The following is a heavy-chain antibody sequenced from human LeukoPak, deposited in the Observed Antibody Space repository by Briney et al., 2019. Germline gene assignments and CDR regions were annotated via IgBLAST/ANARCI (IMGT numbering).Heavy chain of an antibody. Sequence: GGSLTLSCAASGFIFRSYSMNWLRQAPGTGVEGVSSISSSSSYIYYPYSVKGRFTISRDNAKNSLYLQMNSLRAEDTAVYYCAGDSSGYCPYYFDYWGQGTLVTVSS. D-gene: IGHD3-22*01. CDR2: ISSSSSYI. CDR1: GFIFRSYS. J-gene: IGHJ4*02. CDR3: AGDSSGYCPYYFDY. V-gene: IGHV3-21*01.